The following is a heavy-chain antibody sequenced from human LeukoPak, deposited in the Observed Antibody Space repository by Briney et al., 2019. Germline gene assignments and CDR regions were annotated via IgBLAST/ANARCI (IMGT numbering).Heavy chain of an antibody. D-gene: IGHD5-24*01. CDR3: AKEMATSSRGGDY. V-gene: IGHV3-23*01. CDR1: GFTFCSYA. CDR2: ISGSGGST. Sequence: GGSLRLSCAASGFTFCSYAMSGVRQAPGKGLEWVSAISGSGGSTYYADSVKGRFTISRDNSKNTLYLQMNSLRAEDTAVYHCAKEMATSSRGGDYWGQGALVTVSS. J-gene: IGHJ4*02.